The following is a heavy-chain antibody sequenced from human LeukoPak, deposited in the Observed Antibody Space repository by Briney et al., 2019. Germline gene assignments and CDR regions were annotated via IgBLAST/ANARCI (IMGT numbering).Heavy chain of an antibody. CDR3: ARGVGARPTGNWFDP. CDR1: GYTFTSYA. Sequence: ASVKVSCKASGYTFTSYAMHWVRQAPGQRLEWMGWINAGNGNTKYSQKFQGRVTITRDTSASTAYMELSSLRSEDTAVYYCARGVGARPTGNWFDPWGQGTLVTVSS. D-gene: IGHD3-9*01. V-gene: IGHV1-3*01. CDR2: INAGNGNT. J-gene: IGHJ5*02.